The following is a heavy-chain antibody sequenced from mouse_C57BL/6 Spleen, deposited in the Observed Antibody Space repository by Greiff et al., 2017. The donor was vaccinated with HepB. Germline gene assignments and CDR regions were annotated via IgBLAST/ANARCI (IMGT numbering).Heavy chain of an antibody. J-gene: IGHJ3*01. CDR3: ARSNYDYDGLFAY. V-gene: IGHV1-53*01. D-gene: IGHD2-4*01. CDR2: INPSNGGT. CDR1: GYTFTSYW. Sequence: VQLQQPGTELVKPGASVKLSCKASGYTFTSYWMHWVKQRPGQGLEWIGNINPSNGGTNYNEKFKSKATLTVDKSSSTAYMQLSSLTSEDSAVYYCARSNYDYDGLFAYWGQGTLVTVSA.